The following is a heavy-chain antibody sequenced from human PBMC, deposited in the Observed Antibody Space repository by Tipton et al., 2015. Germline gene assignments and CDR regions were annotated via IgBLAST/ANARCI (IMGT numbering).Heavy chain of an antibody. J-gene: IGHJ4*02. V-gene: IGHV4-39*01. Sequence: TLSLTCTVSGASISRGSVWGWIRQPPGKGLEWIVSLYYNDNNYYNPSLQSRVAMSADTSKNQFSLKLNSVTAADTAVYYCARGLLLWFGMSDYWGRGTLVTVSS. CDR1: GASISRGSV. D-gene: IGHD3-10*01. CDR2: LYYNDNN. CDR3: ARGLLLWFGMSDY.